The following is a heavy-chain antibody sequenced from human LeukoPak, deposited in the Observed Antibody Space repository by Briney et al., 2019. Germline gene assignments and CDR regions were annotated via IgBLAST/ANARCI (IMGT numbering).Heavy chain of an antibody. CDR3: ARGQHRVAYSDDAFDV. V-gene: IGHV3-30*04. Sequence: PGRSLRLSCAASGFTFSSYAMHWVRQAPGKGLEWVAVISYHGTNKNYADSVKGRFTISRDNSKNTLYLQMNSLRPEDTAVYYCARGQHRVAYSDDAFDVWGQGTMVTDSS. D-gene: IGHD2-15*01. CDR2: ISYHGTNK. J-gene: IGHJ3*01. CDR1: GFTFSSYA.